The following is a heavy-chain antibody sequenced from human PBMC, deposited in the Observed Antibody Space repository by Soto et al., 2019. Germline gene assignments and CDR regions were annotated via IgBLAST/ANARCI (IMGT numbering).Heavy chain of an antibody. J-gene: IGHJ6*02. D-gene: IGHD5-18*01. Sequence: QLQLQESGPGLVKPSETLSLTCTVSGGSISSSSYYWGWIRQPPGKGLEWIGSIYYSGSTYYNPSLKSRVTISVDTSKNQFSLKLSSVTAADTAVYYCARQEWSSYGYEGSHGMDVWGQGTTVTVSS. CDR2: IYYSGST. CDR3: ARQEWSSYGYEGSHGMDV. V-gene: IGHV4-39*01. CDR1: GGSISSSSYY.